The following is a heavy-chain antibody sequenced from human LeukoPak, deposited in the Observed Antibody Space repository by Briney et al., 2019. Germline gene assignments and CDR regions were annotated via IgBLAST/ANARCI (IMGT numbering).Heavy chain of an antibody. Sequence: GSLELSCAVSGLTFSSSWMGWVRQAPGKGLEWVASINPDGNKKYSADSVKGRFTISRDNAENSLYQQMNSLRVEDTAFYYCARDLAYSRLDYWGQGMLVTVSS. D-gene: IGHD5-18*01. V-gene: IGHV3-7*01. CDR3: ARDLAYSRLDY. CDR1: GLTFSSSW. CDR2: INPDGNKK. J-gene: IGHJ4*02.